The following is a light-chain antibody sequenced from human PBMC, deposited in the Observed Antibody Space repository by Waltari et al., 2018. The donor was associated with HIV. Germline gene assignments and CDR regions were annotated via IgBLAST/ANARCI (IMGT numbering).Light chain of an antibody. J-gene: IGLJ1*01. V-gene: IGLV2-23*03. Sequence: QSALTQPASVSGSPGQSITNSCTGTNSDGGSYNLVFWYHQHPGKAPKPMIYEGSKRPSGVSNRFSGSKSGNTASLTSSGLQAEDEADYYCCSYAGSNTFVFGTGTKVTVL. CDR1: NSDGGSYNL. CDR3: CSYAGSNTFV. CDR2: EGS.